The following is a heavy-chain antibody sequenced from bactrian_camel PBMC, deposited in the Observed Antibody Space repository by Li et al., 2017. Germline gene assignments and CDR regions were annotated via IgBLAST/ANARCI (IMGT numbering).Heavy chain of an antibody. CDR3: TALKLDGPGTCWDRQRDYENNY. V-gene: IGHV3S53*01. CDR2: IGSDDII. D-gene: IGHD3*01. J-gene: IGHJ4*01. Sequence: HVQLVESGGGSVQPGGSLRLSCTSSVHISSMACMGWFRQALGKERELVSRIGSDDIIKYADSVRGRFTISQDKPKNTLYLQMNGLKPEDTATYFCTALKLDGPGTCWDRQRDYENNYWGQGTQVPSP. CDR1: VHISSMAC.